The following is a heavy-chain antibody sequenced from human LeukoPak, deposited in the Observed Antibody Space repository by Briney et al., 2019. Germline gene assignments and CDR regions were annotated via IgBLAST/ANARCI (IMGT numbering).Heavy chain of an antibody. J-gene: IGHJ4*02. D-gene: IGHD4-17*01. CDR3: ARDVLHDYGDYRDY. CDR2: INPSGGST. V-gene: IGHV1-46*01. CDR1: GYTFTTYY. Sequence: ASVKVSCKASGYTFTTYYVHWVRQAPGQGLEWMGIINPSGGSTSYAQKFQGRVTMTRDMSTSTVYMELSSLRSEDTAVYYCARDVLHDYGDYRDYWGQGTLVTVSS.